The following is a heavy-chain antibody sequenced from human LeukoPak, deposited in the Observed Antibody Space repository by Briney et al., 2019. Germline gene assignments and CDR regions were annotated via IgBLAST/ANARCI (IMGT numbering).Heavy chain of an antibody. Sequence: GGSLRLSCAASGFTFSNYNMNWVRQAPGKGLEWASYISSSSSTVYYADSVKGRFTISRDNAESSLFLQMNSLRAEDTAVYFCARDRGYCSSTTCYKYWFDPWGQGTLVTVSS. J-gene: IGHJ5*02. CDR3: ARDRGYCSSTTCYKYWFDP. D-gene: IGHD2-2*02. CDR2: ISSSSSTV. V-gene: IGHV3-48*04. CDR1: GFTFSNYN.